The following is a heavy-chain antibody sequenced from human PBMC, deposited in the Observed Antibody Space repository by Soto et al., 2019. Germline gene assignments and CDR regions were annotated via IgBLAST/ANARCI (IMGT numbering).Heavy chain of an antibody. V-gene: IGHV3-74*03. CDR2: IHSDGSST. Sequence: EVQLVESGGGLVQPGESLRLSCAASGFTFSYYWMHWVRQAPGKGLVWVSRIHSDGSSTTYADSVKGRFTISRDNAMNTVYLHMNSLRAEDTAVYYCARGDRGAFDLWGQGTVVTVSS. D-gene: IGHD1-26*01. CDR3: ARGDRGAFDL. J-gene: IGHJ3*01. CDR1: GFTFSYYW.